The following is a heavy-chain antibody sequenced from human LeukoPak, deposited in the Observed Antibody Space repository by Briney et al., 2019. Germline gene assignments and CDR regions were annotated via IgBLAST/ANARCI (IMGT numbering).Heavy chain of an antibody. CDR2: ISGSGGST. J-gene: IGHJ4*02. Sequence: GGSLRLSCAVSGFTFSSYAMSWVRQAPGKGQEWVSAISGSGGSTYYADSVKGRFTISRDNSKNTLYLQMNSLRAEDTAVYYCAKKGGTVTSEDYWGQGTLVTVSS. CDR3: AKKGGTVTSEDY. D-gene: IGHD4-17*01. V-gene: IGHV3-23*01. CDR1: GFTFSSYA.